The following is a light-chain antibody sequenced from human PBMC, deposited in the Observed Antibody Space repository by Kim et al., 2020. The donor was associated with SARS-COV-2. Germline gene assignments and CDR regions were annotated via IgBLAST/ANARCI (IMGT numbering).Light chain of an antibody. Sequence: AVGQKGRSTSYEDSIRRNYDGWYQQKPGQAPMIIVKCRNTRPSGTPARFSASRTGNTASSTITGAQEEDDADDYYYNRHSSSDHWLFGGGTQLTVL. CDR3: YNRHSSSDHWL. V-gene: IGLV3-19*01. J-gene: IGLJ2*01. CDR1: SIRRNY. CDR2: CRN.